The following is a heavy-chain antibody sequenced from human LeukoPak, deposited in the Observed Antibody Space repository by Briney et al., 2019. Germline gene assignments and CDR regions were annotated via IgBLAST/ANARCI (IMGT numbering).Heavy chain of an antibody. D-gene: IGHD3-22*01. CDR3: AKDQNYESSGYYGGFDC. CDR2: INQGGNEK. J-gene: IGHJ4*02. CDR1: EFTFNTYW. Sequence: PGGSLRLSCAASEFTFNTYWMSWVRQAPGKALEWVAIINQGGNEKHYVDSVKGRFTIARDNLKSFLYLQMNSLTTEDTAVYYCAKDQNYESSGYYGGFDCWGQGTLVTVSS. V-gene: IGHV3-7*05.